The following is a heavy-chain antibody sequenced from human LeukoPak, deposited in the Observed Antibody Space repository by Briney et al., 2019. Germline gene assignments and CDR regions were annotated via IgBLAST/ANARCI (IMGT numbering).Heavy chain of an antibody. Sequence: ASVKVSCKASGYTFAIYYIHWVRQAPGLGLEWMGIINPSGGSTSYAQKFQGRVTMTRDTSTSTVYMELSSLRSEDTAVYYCARAKTLFDYWGQGTLVTVSS. J-gene: IGHJ4*02. D-gene: IGHD2/OR15-2a*01. V-gene: IGHV1-46*01. CDR3: ARAKTLFDY. CDR2: INPSGGST. CDR1: GYTFAIYY.